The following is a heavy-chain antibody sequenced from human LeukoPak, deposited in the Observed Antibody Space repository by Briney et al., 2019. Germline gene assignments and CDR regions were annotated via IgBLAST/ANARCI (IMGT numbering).Heavy chain of an antibody. CDR2: IYSGGST. CDR3: ATYTVVTPLVDY. D-gene: IGHD4-23*01. V-gene: IGHV3-53*01. Sequence: AGSLRLSCAASRFTVSINYMSCVRQPPEKLLEWGSVIYSGGSTYYADSVKGRFTISRDNSKNTLYLQMNSLRAEDTAVYYCATYTVVTPLVDYWGQGTLVTVSS. J-gene: IGHJ4*02. CDR1: RFTVSINY.